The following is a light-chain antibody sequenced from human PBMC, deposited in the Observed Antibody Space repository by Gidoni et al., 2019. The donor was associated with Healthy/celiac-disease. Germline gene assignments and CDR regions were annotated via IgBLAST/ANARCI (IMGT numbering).Light chain of an antibody. J-gene: IGKJ2*01. V-gene: IGKV1-39*01. Sequence: DIQMTHSPSSLSASVGDRVTITCRASQSISSYLNWYQQKPGKAPKLLIYAASSLQSGVPARFSGSGSGTDFTLTISSLQPEDFATYYCQQSYSTPRTFGQXTKLEIK. CDR3: QQSYSTPRT. CDR1: QSISSY. CDR2: AAS.